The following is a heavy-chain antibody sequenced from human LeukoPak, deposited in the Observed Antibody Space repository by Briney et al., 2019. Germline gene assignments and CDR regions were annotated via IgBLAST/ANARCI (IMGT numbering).Heavy chain of an antibody. D-gene: IGHD4-17*01. CDR2: IYHSGST. CDR1: GGSFSGYY. J-gene: IGHJ4*02. CDR3: ARGVTTDPAFDY. Sequence: SETLSLTCAVYGGSFSGYYWSWIRQPPGKGLEWIGYIYHSGSTYYNPSLKSRVTISVDRSKNQFSLKLSSVTAADTAVYYCARGVTTDPAFDYWGQGTLVTVSS. V-gene: IGHV4-34*01.